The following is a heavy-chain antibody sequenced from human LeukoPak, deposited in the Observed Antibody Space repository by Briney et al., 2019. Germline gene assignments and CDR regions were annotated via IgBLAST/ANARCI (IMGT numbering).Heavy chain of an antibody. Sequence: SETLSLTCAVYGGSFSGYYWSWIRQPPGKGLEWIGEINHSGSTNYNPSLKSRVTISVDTSKNQFSLKLSSVTAADTAVYYCARAGARQHLLSYWGQGTLVTVSS. CDR1: GGSFSGYY. V-gene: IGHV4-34*01. CDR2: INHSGST. J-gene: IGHJ4*02. CDR3: ARAGARQHLLSY. D-gene: IGHD6-13*01.